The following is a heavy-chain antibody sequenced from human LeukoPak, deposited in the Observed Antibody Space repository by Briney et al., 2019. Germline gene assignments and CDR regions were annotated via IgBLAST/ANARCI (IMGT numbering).Heavy chain of an antibody. V-gene: IGHV4-39*01. J-gene: IGHJ6*02. CDR2: IYFSGST. Sequence: PSETLSLTCTVSGGSVSSSNYYWGWIRQPPGKGLEWIGSIYFSGSTYYNPSLKGRVAISVDASKNQFSLKLSSVTAADTTVYYCARVLVVAAIQYYYGMDVWGQGTTVTVSS. CDR3: ARVLVVAAIQYYYGMDV. D-gene: IGHD2-15*01. CDR1: GGSVSSSNYY.